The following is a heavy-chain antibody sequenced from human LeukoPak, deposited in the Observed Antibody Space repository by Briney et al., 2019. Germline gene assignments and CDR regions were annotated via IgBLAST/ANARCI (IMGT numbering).Heavy chain of an antibody. V-gene: IGHV3-7*01. CDR2: IKRDGSEK. CDR1: GFTFNSYW. J-gene: IGHJ4*02. Sequence: PGGSLRLSCAASGFTFNSYWMNWVRQAPGKGLEWVANIKRDGSEKYYVDSVTGRFTISRDNAKNSLYLQMNSLRAEDTAVYYCARDGYYYNNSGDGFPTRTADYWGQGTLVTVSS. D-gene: IGHD3-22*01. CDR3: ARDGYYYNNSGDGFPTRTADY.